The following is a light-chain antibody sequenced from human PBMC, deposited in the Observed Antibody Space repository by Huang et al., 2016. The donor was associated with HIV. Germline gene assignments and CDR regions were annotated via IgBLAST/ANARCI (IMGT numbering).Light chain of an antibody. CDR2: DAS. J-gene: IGKJ4*01. CDR1: RSVDIY. V-gene: IGKV3-11*01. Sequence: EVVLTQSPDTLSLSPGETATLSCRASRSVDIYLAWYQHRPGQAPRLLSYDASNRATGVPGRFSGSGSGTDVTLTISNLEPEDFAVYYCQQRTNWPKLTFGGGTKVEIK. CDR3: QQRTNWPKLT.